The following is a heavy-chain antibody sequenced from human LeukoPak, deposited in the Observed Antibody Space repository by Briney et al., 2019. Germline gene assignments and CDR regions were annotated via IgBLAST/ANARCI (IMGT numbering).Heavy chain of an antibody. CDR3: AKGEWFGEYDPNDAFDI. Sequence: PGGSLRLSCAASGFTFSSYSMNWVRQAPGKGLEWVSSISSSSSYIYYADSVKGRFTISRDNSKNTLYLQMNSLGAEDTAVYYCAKGEWFGEYDPNDAFDIWGQGTMVTVSS. D-gene: IGHD3-10*01. V-gene: IGHV3-21*01. CDR1: GFTFSSYS. CDR2: ISSSSSYI. J-gene: IGHJ3*02.